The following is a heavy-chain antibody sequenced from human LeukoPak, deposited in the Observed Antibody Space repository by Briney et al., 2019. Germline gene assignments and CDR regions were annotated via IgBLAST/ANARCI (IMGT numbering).Heavy chain of an antibody. CDR3: ARRYCSSTSCTLDY. Sequence: GGSLRLSCAASGFTFSSYSMNWVRQAPGKGLEWVSYISSGTTTIYYADSVKGRFTISRDNAKNSLYLQMNSLRAEDTAVYYCARRYCSSTSCTLDYWGQGTLVTVSS. V-gene: IGHV3-48*04. CDR1: GFTFSSYS. D-gene: IGHD2-2*01. CDR2: ISSGTTTI. J-gene: IGHJ4*02.